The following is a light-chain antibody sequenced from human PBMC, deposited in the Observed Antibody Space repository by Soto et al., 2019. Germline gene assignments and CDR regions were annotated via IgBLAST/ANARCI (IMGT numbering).Light chain of an antibody. CDR3: QSYDTSTVV. CDR2: EDN. V-gene: IGLV6-57*04. Sequence: NFMLTQPHSVSESPGKTVTISCTRSSGSIASNSVQWYQQRPGSAPTTVIYEDNQRPSGVPDRFSGSTDGSSNSASLTISGLQTEDEADYYCQSYDTSTVVFGGGTKLTV. J-gene: IGLJ2*01. CDR1: SGSIASNS.